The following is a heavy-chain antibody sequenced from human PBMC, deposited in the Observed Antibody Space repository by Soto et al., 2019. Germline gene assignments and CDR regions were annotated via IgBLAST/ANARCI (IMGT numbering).Heavy chain of an antibody. D-gene: IGHD3-10*01. CDR1: GYTFTSYG. CDR3: ARDSTPLLLWFGEFQDY. Sequence: ASVKVSCKASGYTFTSYGISWVRQAPGQGLEWMGWISAYNGNTNYAQKLQGRVTMTTDTSTSTAYMELRSLRSDDTAVYYCARDSTPLLLWFGEFQDYWGQGTRVTVAS. V-gene: IGHV1-18*01. J-gene: IGHJ4*02. CDR2: ISAYNGNT.